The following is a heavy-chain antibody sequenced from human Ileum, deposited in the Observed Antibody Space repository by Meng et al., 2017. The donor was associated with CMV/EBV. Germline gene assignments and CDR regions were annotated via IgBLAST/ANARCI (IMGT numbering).Heavy chain of an antibody. V-gene: IGHV7-4-1*02. J-gene: IGHJ4*02. D-gene: IGHD1-26*01. CDR2: IDTNTGNP. Sequence: QVQLVQSGAEVKKPGSSVKVFCKASVGTFSNYTINWLRQAPGQGLEWMGLIDTNTGNPTYAQGFTGRFVFSFDTSVSTAYLQISSLKAEDTAVYYCARDGLSGRYFDYWGQGTLVTVSS. CDR3: ARDGLSGRYFDY. CDR1: VGTFSNYT.